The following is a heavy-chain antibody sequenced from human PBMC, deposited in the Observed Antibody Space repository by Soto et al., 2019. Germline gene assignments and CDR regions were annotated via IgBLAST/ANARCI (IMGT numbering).Heavy chain of an antibody. J-gene: IGHJ4*02. CDR3: ARGLLRYFDWPLPYFDY. CDR1: GGSISSYY. Sequence: SETLSLTCTVSGGSISSYYWSWIRQPPGKGLEWIGYIYYSGSTNYNPSLKSRVTISVDTSKNQFSLKLSSVTAADTAVYYCARGLLRYFDWPLPYFDYWGQGTLVTVS. D-gene: IGHD3-9*01. V-gene: IGHV4-59*01. CDR2: IYYSGST.